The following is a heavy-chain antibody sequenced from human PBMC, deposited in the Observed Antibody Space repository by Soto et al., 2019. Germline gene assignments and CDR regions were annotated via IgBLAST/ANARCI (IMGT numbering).Heavy chain of an antibody. D-gene: IGHD4-17*01. J-gene: IGHJ6*02. V-gene: IGHV3-21*01. Sequence: LRLSCAASGFTFSSYSMNLVRQAPLKGLEWVSPISSSSSYIYYADSVKGRFTISRDNAKNSLYLQMNSLRAEDTAVYYCARDGDYGDYVYGMDVWGQGTTVTVSS. CDR1: GFTFSSYS. CDR3: ARDGDYGDYVYGMDV. CDR2: ISSSSSYI.